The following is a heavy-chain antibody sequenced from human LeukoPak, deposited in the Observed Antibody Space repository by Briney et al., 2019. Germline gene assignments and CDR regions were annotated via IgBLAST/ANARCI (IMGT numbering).Heavy chain of an antibody. CDR2: ISSSGSTI. CDR3: ASGYYCSSTSCPPR. CDR1: GFTFSDYY. Sequence: GGSLRLSCAASGFTFSDYYMSWIRQAPGKGLEWVSYISSSGSTIYYADSVEGRFTISRDNAKNSLYLQMNSLRAEDTAVYYCASGYYCSSTSCPPRWGQGTLVTVSS. V-gene: IGHV3-11*01. J-gene: IGHJ4*02. D-gene: IGHD2-2*01.